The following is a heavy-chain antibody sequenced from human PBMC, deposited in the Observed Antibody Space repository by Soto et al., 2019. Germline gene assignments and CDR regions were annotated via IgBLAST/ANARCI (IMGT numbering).Heavy chain of an antibody. J-gene: IGHJ3*02. Sequence: SETLSLTCTVSGGSISSYYWSWIRQPPGKGLEWIGYIYYSGSTNYNPSLKSRVTISVDTSKNQFSLKLSSVTAADTAVYYCARHLMWTTAFDSWGQGTMVTVSS. CDR2: IYYSGST. V-gene: IGHV4-59*08. CDR3: ARHLMWTTAFDS. D-gene: IGHD1-1*01. CDR1: GGSISSYY.